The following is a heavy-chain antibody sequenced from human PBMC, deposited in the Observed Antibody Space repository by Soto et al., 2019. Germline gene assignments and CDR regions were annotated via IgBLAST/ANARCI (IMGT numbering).Heavy chain of an antibody. D-gene: IGHD3-3*01. CDR1: GGTFSSYS. V-gene: IGHV1-69*13. CDR2: IIPIFGTA. Sequence: SVKVSCKASGGTFSSYSISWVRQAPGQGLEWMGGIIPIFGTANYAQKFQGRVTITADESTSTAYMELSSLRSEDTAVYYCARDRGNYDFWSGPAGMDVWGQGTTVTVSS. J-gene: IGHJ6*02. CDR3: ARDRGNYDFWSGPAGMDV.